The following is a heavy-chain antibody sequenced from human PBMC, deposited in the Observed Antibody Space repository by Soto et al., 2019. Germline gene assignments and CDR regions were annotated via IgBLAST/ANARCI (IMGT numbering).Heavy chain of an antibody. Sequence: ASVKVSCKASGYTFTSYGISWVRQAPGQGLEWMGWISAYNGNTNYAQKLQGRVTMTTDTSTSTAYMELRSLRSDDTAVYYCARAYSSSFYYYYGMDVWGQGTTVTVSS. D-gene: IGHD6-6*01. CDR1: GYTFTSYG. CDR3: ARAYSSSFYYYYGMDV. J-gene: IGHJ6*02. V-gene: IGHV1-18*04. CDR2: ISAYNGNT.